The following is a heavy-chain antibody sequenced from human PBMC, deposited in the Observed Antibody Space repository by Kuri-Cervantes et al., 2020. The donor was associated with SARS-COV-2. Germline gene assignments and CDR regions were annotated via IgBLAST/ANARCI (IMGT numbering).Heavy chain of an antibody. CDR1: GFTFSSYA. D-gene: IGHD1-26*01. Sequence: ETLSLTCAASGFTFSSYAMHWVRQAPGKGLEYVSAISSNGGSTHYADSVKGRFTISRDNAKNSLYLQMNSLGAEDTALYHCARERSGSYDYWGQGTLVTVSS. V-gene: IGHV3-64*02. J-gene: IGHJ4*02. CDR2: ISSNGGST. CDR3: ARERSGSYDY.